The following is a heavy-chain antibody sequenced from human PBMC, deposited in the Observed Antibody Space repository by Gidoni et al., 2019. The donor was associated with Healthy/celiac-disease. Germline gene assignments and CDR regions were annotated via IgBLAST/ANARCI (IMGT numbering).Heavy chain of an antibody. V-gene: IGHV3-30*18. J-gene: IGHJ4*02. CDR3: AKQYSTIFGVVHYFDY. CDR1: GFTFSTYG. D-gene: IGHD3-3*01. Sequence: HVQLVESGGGVVQPGRSLRLSCAASGFTFSTYGMHWVRQAPGKGLEWVAVISYDGSNKYYADSVKGRFTISRDNSKNTLYLQMNSLRAEDTAVYYCAKQYSTIFGVVHYFDYWGQGTLVTVSS. CDR2: ISYDGSNK.